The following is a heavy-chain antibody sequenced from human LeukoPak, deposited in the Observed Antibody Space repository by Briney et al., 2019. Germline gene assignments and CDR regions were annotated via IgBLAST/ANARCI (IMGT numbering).Heavy chain of an antibody. CDR2: IYHSGST. D-gene: IGHD6-13*01. CDR1: GYSISSGYY. J-gene: IGHJ4*02. CDR3: AREGYSSSWGGFDY. V-gene: IGHV4-38-2*02. Sequence: PSETLSLTCTVSGYSISSGYYWGWIRQPPGKGLEWIGSIYHSGSTYYNPSPKSRVTISVDTSKNQFSLKLSSVTAADTAVYYCAREGYSSSWGGFDYWGQGTLVTVSS.